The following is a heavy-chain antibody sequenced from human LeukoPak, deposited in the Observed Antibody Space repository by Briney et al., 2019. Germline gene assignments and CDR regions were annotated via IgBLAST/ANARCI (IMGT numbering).Heavy chain of an antibody. Sequence: PSETLSLTCTVSGGSISSYYWSWIRQPPGKGLEWIGYIYYSGSTNYNPSLKSRVTISVDTPKNQFSLKLSSMTAADTAVYYCARDRSAPRAFDIWGQGTMVTVSS. J-gene: IGHJ3*02. CDR1: GGSISSYY. CDR2: IYYSGST. CDR3: ARDRSAPRAFDI. D-gene: IGHD1-14*01. V-gene: IGHV4-59*01.